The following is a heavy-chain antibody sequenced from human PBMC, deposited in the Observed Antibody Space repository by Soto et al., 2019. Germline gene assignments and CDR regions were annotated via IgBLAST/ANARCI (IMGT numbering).Heavy chain of an antibody. D-gene: IGHD6-19*01. CDR3: ASSIAVAGYFDY. V-gene: IGHV3-23*01. J-gene: IGHJ4*02. CDR1: GFTFSSYA. Sequence: GGSLRLSCAASGFTFSSYAVSWVRQAPGKGLEWVSAISGSGGSTYYADSVKGRFTISRDNSKNTLYLQMNSLRAEDTAVYYCASSIAVAGYFDYWGQGTLVTVSS. CDR2: ISGSGGST.